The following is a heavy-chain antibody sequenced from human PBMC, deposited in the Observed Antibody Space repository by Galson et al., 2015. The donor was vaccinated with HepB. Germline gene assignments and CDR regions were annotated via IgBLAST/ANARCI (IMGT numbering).Heavy chain of an antibody. CDR1: GYTFTSYA. CDR2: INAGNGNT. CDR3: ARSTSYLFGNFDY. D-gene: IGHD2-2*01. Sequence: SVKVSCKASGYTFTSYAMHWVRQAPGQRLEWMGWINAGNGNTKYSQKFQGRVTITRDTSASTAYMELSSLRSEDTAVYYCARSTSYLFGNFDYWGQGTLVTVSS. V-gene: IGHV1-3*01. J-gene: IGHJ4*02.